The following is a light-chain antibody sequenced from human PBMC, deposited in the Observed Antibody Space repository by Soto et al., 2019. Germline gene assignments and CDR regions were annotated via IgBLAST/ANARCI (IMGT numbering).Light chain of an antibody. Sequence: EIVLTQSPGTLSLSPGERATLSCRASQSVSSSYLAWYQQKPCQAPRLLIYGASSRATGIPDRFSGSGSGTDFTLTISRLEPEDFAVYYCQQYGSSPQTFGQGTRWIS. CDR3: QQYGSSPQT. V-gene: IGKV3-20*01. CDR1: QSVSSSY. J-gene: IGKJ1*01. CDR2: GAS.